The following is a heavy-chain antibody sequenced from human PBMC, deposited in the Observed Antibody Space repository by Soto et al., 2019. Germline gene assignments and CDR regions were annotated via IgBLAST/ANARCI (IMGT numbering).Heavy chain of an antibody. J-gene: IGHJ4*02. V-gene: IGHV4-61*01. CDR2: IYYSGST. CDR3: ARDGGYSYGYFDY. D-gene: IGHD5-18*01. Sequence: SETLSLTCTVSGGSVSSGSYYWSWIRQPPGKGPEWIGYIYYSGSTNYNPSLKSRVTISVDTSKNQFSLKLSSVTAADTAVYYCARDGGYSYGYFDYWGQGTLVTVSS. CDR1: GGSVSSGSYY.